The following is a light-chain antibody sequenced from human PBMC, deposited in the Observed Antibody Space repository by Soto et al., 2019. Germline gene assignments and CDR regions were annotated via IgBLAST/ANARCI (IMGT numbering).Light chain of an antibody. CDR2: GAS. CDR1: PGISIF. CDR3: HKYNTAPYT. V-gene: IGKV1-27*01. Sequence: DIQMTQSPSSLSASVGDRVSITCRASPGISIFLAWYQHKPGTVPKLLIYGASTLHSGVPSRFSGSGSGTDFTLTISSLQPEDVATYYCHKYNTAPYTFGQGTRLEIK. J-gene: IGKJ2*01.